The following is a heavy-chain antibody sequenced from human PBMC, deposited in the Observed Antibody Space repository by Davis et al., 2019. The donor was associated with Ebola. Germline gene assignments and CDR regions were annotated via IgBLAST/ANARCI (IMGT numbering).Heavy chain of an antibody. CDR3: ARKTTYGDFDY. D-gene: IGHD4-17*01. Sequence: ETLSLTCTVSGGSISSYYWSWIRQPPGKGLEWIGYIDYSGSTNYNPSLKSRVTISVDTSKNQFSLKLSSVTAADTAVYYCARKTTYGDFDYWGQGTLVTVSS. CDR2: IDYSGST. CDR1: GGSISSYY. V-gene: IGHV4-59*01. J-gene: IGHJ4*02.